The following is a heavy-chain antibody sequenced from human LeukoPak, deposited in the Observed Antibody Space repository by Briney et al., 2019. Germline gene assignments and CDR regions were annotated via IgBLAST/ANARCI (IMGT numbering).Heavy chain of an antibody. CDR3: ARDGAMVRGVRATYYYMDV. V-gene: IGHV4-61*02. D-gene: IGHD3-10*01. CDR2: IYTSGSP. CDR1: GGSISSGSDY. Sequence: SETLSLTCTVSGGSISSGSDYWRWIRQPAGTGLEWIGRIYTSGSPHYNPSLKSRVSISVDTSKNQFSLKLSSVTAADTAVYYCARDGAMVRGVRATYYYMDVWGKGTTVTVSS. J-gene: IGHJ6*03.